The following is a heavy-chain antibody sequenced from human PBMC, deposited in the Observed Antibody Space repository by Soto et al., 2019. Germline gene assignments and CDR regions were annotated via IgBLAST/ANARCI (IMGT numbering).Heavy chain of an antibody. V-gene: IGHV3-30-3*01. CDR3: ARSGIAVAGTRGYFDY. CDR1: GFTFSSYA. D-gene: IGHD6-19*01. J-gene: IGHJ4*02. CDR2: ISYDGSNK. Sequence: PGGSLRLSCAASGFTFSSYAMHWVRQAPGKGLEWVAVISYDGSNKYYADSVKGRFTISRDNSKNTLYLQMNSLRAEDTAVYYCARSGIAVAGTRGYFDYWGQGTLVTGSS.